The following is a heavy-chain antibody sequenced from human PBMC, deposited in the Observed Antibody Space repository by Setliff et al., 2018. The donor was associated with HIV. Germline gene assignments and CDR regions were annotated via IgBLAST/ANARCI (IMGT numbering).Heavy chain of an antibody. V-gene: IGHV3-7*03. CDR1: GFTFSSYG. J-gene: IGHJ4*02. Sequence: GGSLRLSCAASGFTFSSYGMHWVRQAPGKGLEWVANINQDGSEQNFADSVKGRFTISRDNAKNSLYLQMNSLRAEDTALYYCAREPYYDILTGYLDYWGQGALVTVSS. D-gene: IGHD3-9*01. CDR2: INQDGSEQ. CDR3: AREPYYDILTGYLDY.